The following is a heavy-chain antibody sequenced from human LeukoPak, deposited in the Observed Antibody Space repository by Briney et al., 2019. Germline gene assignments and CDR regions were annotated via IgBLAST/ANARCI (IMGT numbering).Heavy chain of an antibody. CDR1: GSSISSSSYY. CDR3: ARDLAIGYSYGSDY. D-gene: IGHD5-18*01. J-gene: IGHJ4*02. Sequence: PSETLSLTCTVSGSSISSSSYYWGWIRQPPGKGLEWIGSIYYSGSTYYNPSLKSRVTISVDTSKNQFSLKLSSVTAADTAVYYCARDLAIGYSYGSDYWGQGTLVTVSS. V-gene: IGHV4-39*07. CDR2: IYYSGST.